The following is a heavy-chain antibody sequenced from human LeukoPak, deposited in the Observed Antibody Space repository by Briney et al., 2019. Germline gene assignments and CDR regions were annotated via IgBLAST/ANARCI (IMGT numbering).Heavy chain of an antibody. CDR2: IFSSGSA. D-gene: IGHD5-24*01. J-gene: IGHJ5*02. CDR3: ARGKRWLRQIDT. Sequence: TSETLSLTCTVSGGSISSYYWSWIRQPPGKGLEWIGYIFSSGSALYNPSLKSRVTMSGDTSKSQISLKVTSVTAADTAVYYCARGKRWLRQIDTWGQGTLVTVSS. V-gene: IGHV4-59*01. CDR1: GGSISSYY.